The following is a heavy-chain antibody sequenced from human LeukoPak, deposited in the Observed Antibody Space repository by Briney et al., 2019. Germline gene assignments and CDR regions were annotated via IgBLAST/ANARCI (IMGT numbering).Heavy chain of an antibody. CDR1: GFTFSYYG. J-gene: IGHJ5*02. V-gene: IGHV3-30*02. CDR3: AKDLMRDRWFGES. CDR2: IRFDGNEK. D-gene: IGHD3-10*01. Sequence: GGSLRLSCAASGFTFSYYGMHWVRQAPGKGLEWVAFIRFDGNEKYYADSVKGRFTISKDTSRNTLFLQMNSLRAEDTAVYYCAKDLMRDRWFGESWGQGTLVTVSS.